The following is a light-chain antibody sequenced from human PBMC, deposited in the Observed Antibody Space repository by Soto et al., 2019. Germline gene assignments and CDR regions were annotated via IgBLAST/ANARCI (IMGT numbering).Light chain of an antibody. V-gene: IGKV1-6*01. CDR2: AAS. Sequence: AIQMTQSPSSLSASVGDRVTITCRASQGIRNALGWYQQKPGKAPKLLIYAASSLQSGVPSSFSGSASGTDFTLTISSLQPDDFATYYCLQDYSYPHTFGQGTKVEIK. CDR3: LQDYSYPHT. CDR1: QGIRNA. J-gene: IGKJ1*01.